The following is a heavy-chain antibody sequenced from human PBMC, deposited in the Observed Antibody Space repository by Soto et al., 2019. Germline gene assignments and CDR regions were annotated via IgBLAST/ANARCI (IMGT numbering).Heavy chain of an antibody. D-gene: IGHD3-22*01. CDR2: IYYSGST. J-gene: IGHJ4*02. Sequence: QVQLQESGPGLVKPSQTLSLTCTVSCGSIGSGSYYWSWIRQHPGKGLEWIGYIYYSGSTYYNPSLKSRVTISIDTSTNQFSLKLSSVTAADTAVYYCARAGYDRDGGGYYYFDYWGQGTLVTVSS. CDR1: CGSIGSGSYY. V-gene: IGHV4-31*03. CDR3: ARAGYDRDGGGYYYFDY.